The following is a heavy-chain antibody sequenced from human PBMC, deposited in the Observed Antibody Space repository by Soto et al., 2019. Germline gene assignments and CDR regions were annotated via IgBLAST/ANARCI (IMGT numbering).Heavy chain of an antibody. CDR1: SGSFSGYY. CDR3: ARGPPYLWSGYHTSNWFDP. V-gene: IGHV4-34*01. Sequence: LSLTCAVYSGSFSGYYWSWIRQPPGKGLEWIGEINHSGSTNYNPSLKSRVTISVDTSKNQFSLKLSSVTAADTAVYYCARGPPYLWSGYHTSNWFDPWGQGTLVTVSS. D-gene: IGHD3-3*01. CDR2: INHSGST. J-gene: IGHJ5*02.